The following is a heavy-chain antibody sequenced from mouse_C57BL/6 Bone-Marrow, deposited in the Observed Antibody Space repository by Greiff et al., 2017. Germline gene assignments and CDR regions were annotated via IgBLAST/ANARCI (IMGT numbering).Heavy chain of an antibody. CDR1: GYTFTSYW. CDR3: ARSSYYGSSYGFAY. D-gene: IGHD1-1*01. Sequence: QVQLQQPGAELVNPGASVKLSCKASGYTFTSYWMHWVKQRPGQGLEWIGMIHPNSGSTNYNEKFKSKATLTVDKSSSTAYMQLSSLTSEDSAVYYCARSSYYGSSYGFAYWGQGTLVTVSA. J-gene: IGHJ3*01. V-gene: IGHV1-64*01. CDR2: IHPNSGST.